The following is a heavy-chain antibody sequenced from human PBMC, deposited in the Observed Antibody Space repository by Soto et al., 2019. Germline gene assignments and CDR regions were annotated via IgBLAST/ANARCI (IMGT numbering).Heavy chain of an antibody. J-gene: IGHJ6*03. V-gene: IGHV1-8*01. CDR1: GYTFTSYD. CDR2: MNPNSGNT. D-gene: IGHD3-10*01. Sequence: ASVKVSCKASGYTFTSYDINWVRQATGQGLEWMGWMNPNSGNTGYAQKFQGRVTMTRNTSISTAYMELSSLRSEDTAVYYCARTLYYYGSRDQYYYMDVWGKGTTVTVSS. CDR3: ARTLYYYGSRDQYYYMDV.